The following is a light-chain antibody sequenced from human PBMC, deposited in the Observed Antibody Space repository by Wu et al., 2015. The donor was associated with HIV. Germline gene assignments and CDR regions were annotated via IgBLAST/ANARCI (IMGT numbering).Light chain of an antibody. CDR1: ESISSY. J-gene: IGKJ1*01. CDR3: QQYSSYSAWT. CDR2: AAS. Sequence: AIRITQSPSSLSASTGDRVTITCRANESISSYLGWYQQKPGEAPKLLIYAASTLQSGVPSRFSGSGSETEFTLTIANLQPDDFATYFCQQYSSYSAWTFGLGTRVEIK. V-gene: IGKV1-8*01.